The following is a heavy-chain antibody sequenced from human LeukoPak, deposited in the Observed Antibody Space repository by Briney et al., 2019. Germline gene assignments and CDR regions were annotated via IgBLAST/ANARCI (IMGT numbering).Heavy chain of an antibody. J-gene: IGHJ4*02. CDR3: ARSSGSYYFDY. D-gene: IGHD1-26*01. V-gene: IGHV1-69*02. CDR2: IIPILGIA. Sequence: SVKVSCKASGGTFSSYTISWVRQAPGQGLEWMGRIIPILGIANYAQKFQGRVTITADKSTSTAYMELSSLRSEDTAVYYCARSSGSYYFDYWSQGTLVTVSS. CDR1: GGTFSSYT.